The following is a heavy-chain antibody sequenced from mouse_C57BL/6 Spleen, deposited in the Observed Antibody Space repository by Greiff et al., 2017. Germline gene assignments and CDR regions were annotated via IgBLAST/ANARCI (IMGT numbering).Heavy chain of an antibody. D-gene: IGHD2-3*01. Sequence: QVQLQQSGAELARPGASVKLSCKASGYTFTSYGISWVKQRTGQGLEWIGEIYPRSGNTYYNEKFKGKATLTADKSSSTAYMKLRSRTSEDSAVYFCARCEDGYYVYFDYWGQGTTLTVSS. J-gene: IGHJ2*01. CDR2: IYPRSGNT. CDR3: ARCEDGYYVYFDY. CDR1: GYTFTSYG. V-gene: IGHV1-81*01.